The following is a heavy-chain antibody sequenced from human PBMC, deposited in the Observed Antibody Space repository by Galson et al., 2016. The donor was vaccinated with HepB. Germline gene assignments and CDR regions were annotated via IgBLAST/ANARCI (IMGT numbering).Heavy chain of an antibody. V-gene: IGHV3-74*01. Sequence: SLRLSCAASGFTFSSYWMHWVRQAPGKGLMWVSRISTDGSSTRYADSVKGRFTISRGNAKNTLYLQMRGLRAEDSAMYFCARNPYSGPRYYYGLDVWGRGTMVTVSS. CDR2: ISTDGSST. CDR1: GFTFSSYW. J-gene: IGHJ6*02. D-gene: IGHD4-23*01. CDR3: ARNPYSGPRYYYGLDV.